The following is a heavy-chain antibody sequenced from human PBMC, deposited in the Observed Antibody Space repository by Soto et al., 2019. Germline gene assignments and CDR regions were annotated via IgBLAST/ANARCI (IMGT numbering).Heavy chain of an antibody. CDR1: GFTFSSYW. V-gene: IGHV3-7*01. D-gene: IGHD3-3*01. CDR3: ARECAYYDFWSGFSWFDP. J-gene: IGHJ5*02. Sequence: GGSLRLSCAASGFTFSSYWMSWVHQAPGKGLEWVANIKQDGSEKYYVDSVKGRFTISRDNAKNSLYLQMNSLRAEDTAVYYCARECAYYDFWSGFSWFDPWGQGTLVTVSS. CDR2: IKQDGSEK.